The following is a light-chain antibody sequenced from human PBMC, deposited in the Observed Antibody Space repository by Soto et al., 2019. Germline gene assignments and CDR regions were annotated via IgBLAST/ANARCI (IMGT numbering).Light chain of an antibody. V-gene: IGKV3-15*01. CDR3: EQYDIWPLT. Sequence: EMVMTQSPATLSVSPGESATLSCRASQSVRSNLAWYQQRPGQPPRLLIYGPSTRATGIPARFSGSGSGTEFTLTISSLQSADFAVYYCEQYDIWPLTFGGGTKVEIK. CDR2: GPS. J-gene: IGKJ4*01. CDR1: QSVRSN.